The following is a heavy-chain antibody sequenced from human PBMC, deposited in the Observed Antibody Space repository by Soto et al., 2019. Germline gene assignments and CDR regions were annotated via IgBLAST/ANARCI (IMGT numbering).Heavy chain of an antibody. Sequence: NPSETLSLTCTVSGGSISSSSYYWGWIRQPPGKGLEWIGSIYYSGSTYYNPSLKSRVTISVDTSKNQFSLKLSSVTAADTAVYYCARTYMGIAARPVNYFDYWGQGTLVTVSS. CDR1: GGSISSSSYY. CDR3: ARTYMGIAARPVNYFDY. CDR2: IYYSGST. D-gene: IGHD6-6*01. J-gene: IGHJ4*02. V-gene: IGHV4-39*01.